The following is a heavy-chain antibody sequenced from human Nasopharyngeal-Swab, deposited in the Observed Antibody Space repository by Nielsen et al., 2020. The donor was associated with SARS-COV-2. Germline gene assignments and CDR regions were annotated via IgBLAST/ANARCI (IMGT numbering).Heavy chain of an antibody. CDR1: GSSFSGFS. Sequence: SETLSLPCPLYGSSFSGFSCSWIRQLPGKGLEWIWEINHSGSPNYNPSLKSRVTISVDTSKNQFSLKLSSVTAADTAVYYCARASPTYYYYYMDVWGKGTTVTVSS. V-gene: IGHV4-34*01. J-gene: IGHJ6*03. CDR3: ARASPTYYYYYMDV. CDR2: INHSGSP.